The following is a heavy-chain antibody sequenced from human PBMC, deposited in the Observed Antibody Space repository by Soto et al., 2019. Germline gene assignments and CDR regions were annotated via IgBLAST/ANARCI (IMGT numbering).Heavy chain of an antibody. CDR2: IKQDGSEK. Sequence: PGGSLRLSCAASGFTFSSYWMSWVRQAPGKGLEWVANIKQDGSEKYYVDSVKGRFTISRDNSKNTLYLQMNSLRAEDTAVYYCAKDTGYDPAVAGTFYYYYGMDVWGQGTTVTVSS. CDR3: AKDTGYDPAVAGTFYYYYGMDV. D-gene: IGHD6-19*01. CDR1: GFTFSSYW. J-gene: IGHJ6*02. V-gene: IGHV3-7*03.